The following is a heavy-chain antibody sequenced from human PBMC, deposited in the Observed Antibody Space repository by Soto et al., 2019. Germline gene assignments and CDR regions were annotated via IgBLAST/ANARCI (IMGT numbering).Heavy chain of an antibody. CDR2: IHYSGTT. J-gene: IGHJ6*02. CDR1: GVSISSSHW. Sequence: QVQLQESGPGLVKSSGTLSLTCAVSGVSISSSHWWTWVRQPPGKGLEWIGEIHYSGTTNYNPPLGGRVTISADKSRNQFSLILSSVTAADTAVYYCARCAYGSYTFGIDVWGHGTTVTVSS. V-gene: IGHV4-4*02. CDR3: ARCAYGSYTFGIDV. D-gene: IGHD3-3*01.